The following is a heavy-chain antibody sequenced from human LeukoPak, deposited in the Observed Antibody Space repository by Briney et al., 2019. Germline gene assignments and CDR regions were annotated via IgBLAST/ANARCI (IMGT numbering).Heavy chain of an antibody. V-gene: IGHV3-30*18. J-gene: IGHJ2*01. D-gene: IGHD3-10*01. CDR1: GFTFSSYG. CDR3: AKGLFVWFGEKYFDL. CDR2: ISYDGSNK. Sequence: GGSLRLSCAASGFTFSSYGMHWVRQAPGKGLEWVAVISYDGSNKYYADSVKGRFTISRDNSKNTLYLQMNSLRAEDTAVYYCAKGLFVWFGEKYFDLWGRGTLVTVSS.